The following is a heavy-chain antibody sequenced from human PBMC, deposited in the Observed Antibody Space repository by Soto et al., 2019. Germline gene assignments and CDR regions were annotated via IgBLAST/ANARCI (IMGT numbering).Heavy chain of an antibody. Sequence: APGQGLEWMGIINPSGGSTSYAQKFQGRVTMTRDTSTSTVYMELSSLRSEDTALYYCEDGIRVTVPVSAFLLNRSSDL. CDR3: EDGIRVTVPVSAFLLNRSSDL. V-gene: IGHV1-46*01. CDR2: INPSGGST. D-gene: IGHD3-16*02. J-gene: IGHJ2*01.